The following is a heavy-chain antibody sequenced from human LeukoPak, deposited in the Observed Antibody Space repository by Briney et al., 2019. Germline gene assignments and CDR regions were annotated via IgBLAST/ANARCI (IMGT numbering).Heavy chain of an antibody. CDR3: ARGSGDFIWGTKGYFFDY. J-gene: IGHJ4*02. Sequence: PSETLSLTXAVSDYSISSGYYWGWIRQSPGKGPEWIGSIHYTGRTDYIPSLKSRVTISLQTSKNQFSLNLSSVAAADTAVYYCARGSGDFIWGTKGYFFDYWGQGTLVTVSS. CDR1: DYSISSGYY. CDR2: IHYTGRT. D-gene: IGHD3-16*01. V-gene: IGHV4-38-2*01.